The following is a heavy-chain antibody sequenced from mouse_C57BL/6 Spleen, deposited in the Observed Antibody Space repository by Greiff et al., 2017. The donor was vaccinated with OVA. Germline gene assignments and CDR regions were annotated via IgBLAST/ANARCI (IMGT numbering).Heavy chain of an antibody. CDR2: INPSTGGT. CDR3: ARILYDDYDDGKYYYALDY. D-gene: IGHD2-4*01. V-gene: IGHV1-42*01. CDR1: GYSFTGYY. J-gene: IGHJ4*01. Sequence: VQLQQSGPELVKPGASVKISCKASGYSFTGYYMNWVKQSPEKSLEWIGEINPSTGGTTYNQKFKAKATLTVDKSSSTAYMQLKSLTSEDSAVYYCARILYDDYDDGKYYYALDYWGQGTSVTVSS.